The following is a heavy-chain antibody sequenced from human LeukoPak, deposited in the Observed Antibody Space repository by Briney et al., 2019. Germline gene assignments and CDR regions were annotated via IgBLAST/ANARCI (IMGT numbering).Heavy chain of an antibody. V-gene: IGHV4-59*01. D-gene: IGHD3-3*01. CDR1: GGSISSYY. CDR3: ATGDDFWSGYSPPLEY. J-gene: IGHJ4*02. Sequence: KTSETLSLTCTVSGGSISSYYWSWIRQPPGKGLEWIGYIYYSGSTNYNPSLKSRVTISVDTSKNQFSLKLSSVTAADTAVYYCATGDDFWSGYSPPLEYWGQGTLVTVSS. CDR2: IYYSGST.